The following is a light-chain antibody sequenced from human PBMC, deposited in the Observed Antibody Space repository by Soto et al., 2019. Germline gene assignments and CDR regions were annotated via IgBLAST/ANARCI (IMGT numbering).Light chain of an antibody. V-gene: IGKV2-30*01. J-gene: IGKJ5*01. Sequence: DVVMTQSPLSLPVTLGQPASISCRSSQSLVYSDGNTYLSWFQQRPGQSPRRLIYKVSKRDSGVXDXXSGSESGTNFTLKISSVEAEDVGVYYCMQATQWPFTFGQGTRLEIK. CDR2: KVS. CDR1: QSLVYSDGNTY. CDR3: MQATQWPFT.